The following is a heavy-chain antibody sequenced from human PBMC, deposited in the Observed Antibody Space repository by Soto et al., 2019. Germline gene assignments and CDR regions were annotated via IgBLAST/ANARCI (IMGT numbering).Heavy chain of an antibody. CDR2: IWYDGSNK. D-gene: IGHD3-10*01. CDR3: ARPHETYYYGSGSYYNA. V-gene: IGHV3-33*01. CDR1: GFTFSSYG. Sequence: GGSLRLSCAASGFTFSSYGMHWVRQAPGKGLEWVAVIWYDGSNKYYADSVKGRFTISRDNSKNTLYLQMNSLRAEDTAVYYCARPHETYYYGSGSYYNAWGKGTLVTVSS. J-gene: IGHJ5*02.